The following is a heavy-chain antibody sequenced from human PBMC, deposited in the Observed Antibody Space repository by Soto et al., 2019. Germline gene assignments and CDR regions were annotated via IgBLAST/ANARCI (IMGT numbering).Heavy chain of an antibody. J-gene: IGHJ4*02. CDR1: GFTFSSYW. CDR3: ARDLAGVDDS. Sequence: EVQLVESGGGLVQPGGSLRLSCAASGFTFSSYWMHWVRQAPGKGLVWVSRVNPDGTTTNYAASVKGRFTISRDNAKNTLYLQMNSLRVDDTAVYFCARDLAGVDDSWGQGTLGTVSS. D-gene: IGHD7-27*01. V-gene: IGHV3-74*01. CDR2: VNPDGTTT.